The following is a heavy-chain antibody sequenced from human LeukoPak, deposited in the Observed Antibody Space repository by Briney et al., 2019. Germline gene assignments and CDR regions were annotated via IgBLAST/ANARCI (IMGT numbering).Heavy chain of an antibody. CDR1: GGTFISYA. J-gene: IGHJ4*02. V-gene: IGHV1-69*13. CDR2: IIPIFGTA. D-gene: IGHD6-13*01. CDR3: ARDSDGSSDDFGFDY. Sequence: SVKVSCKASGGTFISYAISWVRQAPGQGLEWMGGIIPIFGTANYAQKFQGRVTITADESTSTAYMELSSLRSEDTAVYYCARDSDGSSDDFGFDYWGQGTLVTVSS.